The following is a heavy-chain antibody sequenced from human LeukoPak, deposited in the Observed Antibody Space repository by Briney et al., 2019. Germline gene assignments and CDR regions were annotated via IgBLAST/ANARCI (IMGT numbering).Heavy chain of an antibody. D-gene: IGHD1-26*01. CDR3: ARPGHSGSYNGPVDY. CDR1: GGSISSSNW. CDR2: IYHSGST. J-gene: IGHJ4*02. Sequence: SETLSLTCAVSGGSISSSNWWSWVRQPPGKGLEWIGEIYHSGSTNYNPSLKSRVTISVDKSKNQFSLKLSSVTAADTAVYYCARPGHSGSYNGPVDYWGQGTLVTVSS. V-gene: IGHV4-4*02.